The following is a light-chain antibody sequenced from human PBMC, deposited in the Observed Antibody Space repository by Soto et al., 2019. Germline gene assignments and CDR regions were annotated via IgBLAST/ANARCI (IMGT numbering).Light chain of an antibody. V-gene: IGKV3-20*01. J-gene: IGKJ2*01. CDR3: QQYGSSPYT. CDR1: QHFGNTF. Sequence: PGARATLSCRASQHFGNTFLAWYQQKPGHAPRLLIYGASSRATGIPDRISGSGSGTDFTLTISRLEPEDFAVYFCQQYGSSPYTFGQGTKLEIK. CDR2: GAS.